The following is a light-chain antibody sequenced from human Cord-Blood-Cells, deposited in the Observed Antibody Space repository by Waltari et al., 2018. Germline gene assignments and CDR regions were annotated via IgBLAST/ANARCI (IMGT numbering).Light chain of an antibody. CDR3: CSYAGSYTFFYV. J-gene: IGLJ1*01. V-gene: IGLV2-11*01. Sequence: QSALTQPRSVSGSPGQSVTISCTGTSSDVGGYNYVSWYQQHPGKAPKLMIYDVSKRPSAVPDRFSGSKSGNTASLTISGLQAEDEADYYCCSYAGSYTFFYVFGTGTKVTVL. CDR2: DVS. CDR1: SSDVGGYNY.